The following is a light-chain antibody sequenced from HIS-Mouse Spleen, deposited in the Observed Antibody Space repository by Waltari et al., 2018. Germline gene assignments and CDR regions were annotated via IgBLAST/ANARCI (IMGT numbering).Light chain of an antibody. Sequence: SYELTQPPSVSVSPGQTASITCSGDKLGDKYACWYQQKPGQSPVLCIYQDSKRPSGIPERFSGSNSGNTATLTISGTQAMDEADYYCQAWDSSTYVFGTGTKVTVL. J-gene: IGLJ1*01. CDR2: QDS. CDR3: QAWDSSTYV. V-gene: IGLV3-1*01. CDR1: KLGDKY.